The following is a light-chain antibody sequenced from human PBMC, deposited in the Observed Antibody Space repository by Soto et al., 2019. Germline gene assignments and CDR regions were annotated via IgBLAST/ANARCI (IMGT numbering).Light chain of an antibody. CDR3: CSYVGVSTVF. J-gene: IGLJ1*01. CDR1: SSDLGNYKL. Sequence: QSALTQPASVSGSPGQSITISCTGTSSDLGNYKLVSWYQQHPGKAPKLIIYEDSKRPSGVSNRFSGSKSGNTASLTISGVQAEDEADYYCCSYVGVSTVFFGSGNKLTVL. V-gene: IGLV2-23*01. CDR2: EDS.